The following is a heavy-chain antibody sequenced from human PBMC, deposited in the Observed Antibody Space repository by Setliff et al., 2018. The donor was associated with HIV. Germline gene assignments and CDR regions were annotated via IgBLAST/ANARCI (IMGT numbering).Heavy chain of an antibody. CDR1: GGSVSGHY. V-gene: IGHV2-5*02. Sequence: PSETLSLTCAVYGGSVSGHYWGWFRQPPGKGLEWLALIYWDDDVRYNPSLKSRLTITKDTSKKQVVLTMTNMDPVDTATYYCAHRVFRTWTGYDWDFHLWGQGSLVTVSS. J-gene: IGHJ5*02. CDR2: IYWDDDV. CDR3: AHRVFRTWTGYDWDFHL. D-gene: IGHD5-12*01.